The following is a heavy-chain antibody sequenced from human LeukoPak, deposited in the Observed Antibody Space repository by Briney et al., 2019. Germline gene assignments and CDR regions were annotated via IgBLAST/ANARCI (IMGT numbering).Heavy chain of an antibody. CDR1: GFTFSSYS. CDR2: ISSSSSTI. V-gene: IGHV3-48*01. J-gene: IGHJ6*03. CDR3: ARGPPVSSYYYYMDV. Sequence: GGSLRLSCAASGFTFSSYSMNWVRQAPGKGLEWVSYISSSSSTIYYADSVKGRFTISRDNAKNSLYLQMNSLRAEDTAVYYCARGPPVSSYYYYMDVWGKGTTVTVSS. D-gene: IGHD6-6*01.